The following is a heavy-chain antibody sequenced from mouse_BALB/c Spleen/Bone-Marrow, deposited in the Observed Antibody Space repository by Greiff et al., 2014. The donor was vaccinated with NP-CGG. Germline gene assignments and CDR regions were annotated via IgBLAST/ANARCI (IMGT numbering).Heavy chain of an antibody. D-gene: IGHD1-1*01. J-gene: IGHJ3*01. CDR3: AREIITSFAY. Sequence: QVQLKHSGAELVRPGTSVKVSCKASGYAFTNYLIEWVKQRPGQGLEWIGVINPGSGGTNYNEKFKGKATLTADKSSSTAYMQLSSPTSDDSAVYFCAREIITSFAYWGQGTLVTVSA. CDR1: GYAFTNYL. V-gene: IGHV1-54*01. CDR2: INPGSGGT.